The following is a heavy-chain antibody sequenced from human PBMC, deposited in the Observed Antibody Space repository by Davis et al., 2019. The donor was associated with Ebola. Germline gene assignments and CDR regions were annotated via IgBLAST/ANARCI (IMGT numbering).Heavy chain of an antibody. CDR1: GFTFSSYW. D-gene: IGHD4-17*01. V-gene: IGHV3-74*01. J-gene: IGHJ6*02. CDR2: INSDGSST. Sequence: HTGGFLRLSCAASGFTFSSYWMHWVRQAPGKGLVWVSRINSDGSSTSYADSVKGRFTISRDNAKNSLYLQMNSLRAEDTAVYYCARDTHYGELLYYYGMDVWGQGTTVTVSS. CDR3: ARDTHYGELLYYYGMDV.